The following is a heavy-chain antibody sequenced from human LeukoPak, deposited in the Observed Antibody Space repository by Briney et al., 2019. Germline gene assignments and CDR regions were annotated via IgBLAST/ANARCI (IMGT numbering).Heavy chain of an antibody. V-gene: IGHV1-2*04. J-gene: IGHJ4*02. CDR2: IKPNSGGT. D-gene: IGHD2-2*01. CDR1: GYTFTGYY. CDR3: ARVDCSSTSCYDYFDY. Sequence: SCKASGYTFTGYYMHWVRQAPGQGLEWMGWIKPNSGGTNYAQKFQGWVTMTRDTSISTAYMELSRLRSDDTAVYYCARVDCSSTSCYDYFDYWGQGTLVTVST.